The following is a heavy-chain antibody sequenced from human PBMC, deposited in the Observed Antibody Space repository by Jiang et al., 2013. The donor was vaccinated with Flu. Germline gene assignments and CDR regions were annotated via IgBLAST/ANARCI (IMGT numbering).Heavy chain of an antibody. J-gene: IGHJ5*02. CDR2: VENSGGT. V-gene: IGHV4-39*07. CDR1: RGSISRSSYY. CDR3: ARDRVKDDFWSGYKSIWFDP. Sequence: GPGLVKPSETLSLTCTVSRGSISRSSYYWGWIRQPPGKGLEWIGSVENSGGTYYNPSLKSRVTISVDTSKNQFSLKLSSVTAADTALYYCARDRVKDDFWSGYKSIWFDPWGQGTLVTVSS. D-gene: IGHD3-3*01.